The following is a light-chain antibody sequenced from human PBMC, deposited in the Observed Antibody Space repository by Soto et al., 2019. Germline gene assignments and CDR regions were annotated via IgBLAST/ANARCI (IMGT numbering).Light chain of an antibody. J-gene: IGLJ2*01. V-gene: IGLV2-14*01. CDR1: SDDVGAYNY. CDR3: SSYTTTSTVL. Sequence: QSALTQPASVSGSPGQSISISCTGTSDDVGAYNYVSWYQQSPGNAPKLMIYEVNNRPSGVSNRFSGSKSGNTASLTISGLQAEDEADYYCSSYTTTSTVLFGGGTKLTVL. CDR2: EVN.